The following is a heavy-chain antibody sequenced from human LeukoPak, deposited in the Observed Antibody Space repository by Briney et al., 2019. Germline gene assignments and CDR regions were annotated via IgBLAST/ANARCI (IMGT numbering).Heavy chain of an antibody. Sequence: QTGGSLRLSCAASGFTFSSYGMHWVRQAPSKGLEWVAVIWYDGSNKYYADSVKGRFTISRDNSKNTLYLQMNSLRAEDTAVYYCARGLTMVRGALRWFDPWGQGTLVTVSS. J-gene: IGHJ5*02. V-gene: IGHV3-33*01. CDR1: GFTFSSYG. CDR3: ARGLTMVRGALRWFDP. D-gene: IGHD3-10*01. CDR2: IWYDGSNK.